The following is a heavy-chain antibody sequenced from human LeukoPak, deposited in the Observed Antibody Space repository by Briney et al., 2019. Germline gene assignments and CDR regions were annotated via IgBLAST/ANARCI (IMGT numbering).Heavy chain of an antibody. Sequence: PSETLSLTCTVSGGSISSYYWSWIRQPAGKGLEWIGRIYTSGSTNYNPSLKSRVTMSVDTSKNQFSLKLSSVTAADTAVYYCARDRGLSPYDAFDIWGQGTMVTVSS. V-gene: IGHV4-4*07. CDR1: GGSISSYY. CDR3: ARDRGLSPYDAFDI. CDR2: IYTSGST. D-gene: IGHD3-16*01. J-gene: IGHJ3*02.